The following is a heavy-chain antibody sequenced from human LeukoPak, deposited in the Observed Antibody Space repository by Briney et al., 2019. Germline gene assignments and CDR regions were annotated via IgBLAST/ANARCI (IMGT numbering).Heavy chain of an antibody. CDR2: IYYDGKA. V-gene: IGHV4-30-4*01. Sequence: SETLSLTCSVSGVSISNDGYYWSWIRQPPGKGLEWIGYIYYDGKAHHNPSLKSHITISVDTSKNQFSLKPNSVTAADTAVYYCARFGSGQPRRWFDPWGQGTLVTVSS. CDR1: GVSISNDGYY. CDR3: ARFGSGQPRRWFDP. J-gene: IGHJ5*02. D-gene: IGHD3-10*01.